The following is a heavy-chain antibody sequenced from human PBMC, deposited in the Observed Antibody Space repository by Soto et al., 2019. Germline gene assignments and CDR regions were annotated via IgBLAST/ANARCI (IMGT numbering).Heavy chain of an antibody. Sequence: QVQLVESGGGVVQPGRSLRLSCVASGFTFSSYGMHWVRQAPGKGLEWVAVISYDGSNKYCADSVKGRFTISRDNSKNTLYLQMNSLRGEDTAVYYCAKDVGATQRGYFDYWGQGTLVTVSS. V-gene: IGHV3-30*18. D-gene: IGHD1-26*01. J-gene: IGHJ4*02. CDR1: GFTFSSYG. CDR3: AKDVGATQRGYFDY. CDR2: ISYDGSNK.